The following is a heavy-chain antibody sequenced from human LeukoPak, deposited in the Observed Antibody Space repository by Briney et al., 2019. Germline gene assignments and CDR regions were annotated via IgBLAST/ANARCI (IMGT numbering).Heavy chain of an antibody. J-gene: IGHJ4*02. CDR3: ARSDIGYCGGDCYHYYFHY. V-gene: IGHV3-48*04. Sequence: GGSLRLSCAASGFTFSSYSMNWVRQAPGKGLEWVSYISSSSSTIYYADSVKGRFTISRDNAKNSLYLQMNSLRAEDTAVYYCARSDIGYCGGDCYHYYFHYWGQGTLVTVSS. D-gene: IGHD2-21*01. CDR1: GFTFSSYS. CDR2: ISSSSSTI.